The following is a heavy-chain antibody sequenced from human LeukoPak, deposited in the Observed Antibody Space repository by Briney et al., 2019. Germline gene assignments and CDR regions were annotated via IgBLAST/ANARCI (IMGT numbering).Heavy chain of an antibody. CDR2: IIPIFGTA. D-gene: IGHD6-19*01. CDR3: ARREVYSSGWHWFDP. CDR1: GYTFTGYY. Sequence: SVKVSCKASGYTFTGYYMHWVRQAPGQGLEWMGGIIPIFGTANYAQKFQGRVTITADESTSTAYMELSSLRSEDTAVYYCARREVYSSGWHWFDPWGQGTLVTVSS. J-gene: IGHJ5*02. V-gene: IGHV1-69*13.